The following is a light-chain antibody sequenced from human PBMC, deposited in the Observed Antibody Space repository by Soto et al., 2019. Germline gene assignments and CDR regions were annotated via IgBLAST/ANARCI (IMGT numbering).Light chain of an antibody. CDR3: QQRSNWPPT. Sequence: EIVMTQSPATLSVSPGERATLSCRASQNVNSNLAWYQQKPGQAPRFLIYGASNRATGIPARFSGSGSGTDFTLTISSLEPEDFAVYYCQQRSNWPPTFGQGTRLEIK. CDR1: QNVNSN. V-gene: IGKV3-11*01. CDR2: GAS. J-gene: IGKJ5*01.